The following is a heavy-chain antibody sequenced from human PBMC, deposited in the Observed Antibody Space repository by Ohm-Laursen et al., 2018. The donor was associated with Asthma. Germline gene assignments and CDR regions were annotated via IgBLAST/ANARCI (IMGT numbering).Heavy chain of an antibody. Sequence: SLRLSCAASGSTFSSYWKSWVRQAPGKGLEWVANIKQDGSEKYYVDSVKGRFTISRDNAKNSLYLQMNSLRAEDTAVYYCARVNWGHFDYWGQGTLVTVSS. J-gene: IGHJ4*02. V-gene: IGHV3-7*01. CDR1: GSTFSSYW. D-gene: IGHD7-27*01. CDR2: IKQDGSEK. CDR3: ARVNWGHFDY.